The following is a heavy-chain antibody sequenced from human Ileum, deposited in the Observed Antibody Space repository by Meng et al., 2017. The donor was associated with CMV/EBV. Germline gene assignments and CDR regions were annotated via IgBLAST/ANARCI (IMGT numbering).Heavy chain of an antibody. CDR1: GGSMTGYY. CDR2: ISYSGST. Sequence: GSLRLSCAVPGGSMTGYYWSWIRQSPGKGLEWIGYISYSGSTKYNPSLKSRVTTLVDMSKNQFYLTLRSVTATDTAVYFCVKYARFGVVWFGMDVWGQGTTVTVSS. CDR3: VKYARFGVVWFGMDV. D-gene: IGHD3-10*01. V-gene: IGHV4-59*01. J-gene: IGHJ6*02.